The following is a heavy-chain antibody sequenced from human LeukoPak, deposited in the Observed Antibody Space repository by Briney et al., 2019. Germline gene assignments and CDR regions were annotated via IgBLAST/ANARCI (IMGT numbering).Heavy chain of an antibody. V-gene: IGHV3-23*01. CDR1: GFTFSSYA. J-gene: IGHJ4*02. CDR2: ISGSGGST. Sequence: GGSLRLSCAASGFTFSSYAMSWVRQAPGKGLEWVSAISGSGGSTYYADSVKGRFTISRDNSKNTLYLQMNSLRAEDTAVYYWARDQDDFGDYGRYFDYWGKGTRVTVSS. D-gene: IGHD4-17*01. CDR3: ARDQDDFGDYGRYFDY.